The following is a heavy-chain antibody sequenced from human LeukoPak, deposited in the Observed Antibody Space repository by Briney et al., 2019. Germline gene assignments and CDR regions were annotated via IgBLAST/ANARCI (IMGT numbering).Heavy chain of an antibody. D-gene: IGHD3-10*01. CDR2: IRSSGSPI. CDR3: ARDYYGSSLGY. CDR1: GYTLTELS. Sequence: GASVKVSCKVSGYTLTELSMHWVRQAPGKGLEWVAYIRSSGSPIYYADSVKGRFTISRDNAKNTLDLQMNSLRAEDTAVYYCARDYYGSSLGYWGQGTLVTVSS. J-gene: IGHJ4*02. V-gene: IGHV3-48*04.